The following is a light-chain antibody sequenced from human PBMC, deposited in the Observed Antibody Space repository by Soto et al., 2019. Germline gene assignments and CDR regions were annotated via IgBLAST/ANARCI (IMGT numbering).Light chain of an antibody. CDR3: QQRSTWPRLT. J-gene: IGKJ4*01. CDR2: DAS. Sequence: EIVLTQSPATLSLSPGERATLSCRASQSVSSYLVWYQQKPGQAPRLLIYDASNRATGIPARFSGSGSGTDFTLTNSSLEPEDFAVYYCQQRSTWPRLTFGGGTKVDLK. V-gene: IGKV3-11*01. CDR1: QSVSSY.